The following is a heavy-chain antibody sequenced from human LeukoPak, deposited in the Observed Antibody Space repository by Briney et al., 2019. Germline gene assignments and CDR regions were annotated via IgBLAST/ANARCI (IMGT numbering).Heavy chain of an antibody. CDR1: GFSLSTSEMC. J-gene: IGHJ4*02. V-gene: IGHV2-70*01. CDR3: ARIRYSGSYFDY. D-gene: IGHD1-26*01. Sequence: SGPTLVNPTQTLTLTCTFSGFSLSTSEMCVSWIRQPPGKALEWLQAIDWDDDKYYSTSLKTRLTISRDTSRNQVVLTMTNMDPVDTATYYCARIRYSGSYFDYWGQGTLVTVSS. CDR2: IDWDDDK.